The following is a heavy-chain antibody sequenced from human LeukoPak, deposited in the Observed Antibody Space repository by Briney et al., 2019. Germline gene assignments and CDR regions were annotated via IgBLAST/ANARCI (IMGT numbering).Heavy chain of an antibody. V-gene: IGHV3-21*01. CDR1: VFTFSSYS. J-gene: IGHJ4*02. CDR3: ARLHPLTTGDY. Sequence: GGSLRLSCAASVFTFSSYSMNWVRQAPGKGLEWVSSISSSSSYIYYADSVKGRFTISRDNAKNSLYLQMNSLRAEDTAVYYCARLHPLTTGDYCGQGTLVTVSP. CDR2: ISSSSSYI. D-gene: IGHD4/OR15-4a*01.